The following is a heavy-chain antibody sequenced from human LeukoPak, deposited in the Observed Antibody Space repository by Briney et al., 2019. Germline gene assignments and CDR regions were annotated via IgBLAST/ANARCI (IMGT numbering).Heavy chain of an antibody. CDR1: GFTFSSYA. CDR2: ISGSGGST. V-gene: IGHV3-23*01. Sequence: GGSLRLSCAASGFTFSSYAMSWVRQAPGKGLEWVSAISGSGGSTYYADSVKGRFTISRDNSKNTLYLQMNSLRAEDTAVYYCAKTTGYCSGGSCYGFDYWGQGTLVTASS. D-gene: IGHD2-15*01. CDR3: AKTTGYCSGGSCYGFDY. J-gene: IGHJ4*02.